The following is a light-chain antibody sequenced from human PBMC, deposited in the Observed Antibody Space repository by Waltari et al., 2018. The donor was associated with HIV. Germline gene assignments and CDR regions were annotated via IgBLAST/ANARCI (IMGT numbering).Light chain of an antibody. J-gene: IGLJ3*02. CDR1: YPNLRTSS. CDR3: STWDKTQSAQV. V-gene: IGLV1-47*01. CDR2: SNH. Sequence: QPVLTALPSVSGTPGQTVTIPCSASYPNLRTSSLYRYPVLPGTTPRLLIFSNHERPSGVPGRFSGSKSGTSASLTIFGLRSEDEADYYCSTWDKTQSAQVFGGGTKLTVL.